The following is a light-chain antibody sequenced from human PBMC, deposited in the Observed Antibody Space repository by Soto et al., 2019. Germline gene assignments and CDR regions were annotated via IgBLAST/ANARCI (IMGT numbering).Light chain of an antibody. CDR2: GAS. Sequence: EIVLTQSPATLSLSPGERATLSCRASQSVGSNLAWFQQKPGQAPRLLIYGASTRATGIPARFSGSGSGTEFTLTISSLQSEDFAVYYCQQYNNWPPITFGQGTRLEIK. V-gene: IGKV3-15*01. CDR1: QSVGSN. CDR3: QQYNNWPPIT. J-gene: IGKJ5*01.